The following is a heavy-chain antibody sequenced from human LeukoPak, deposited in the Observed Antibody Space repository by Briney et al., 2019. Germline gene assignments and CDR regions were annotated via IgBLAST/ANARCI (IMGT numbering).Heavy chain of an antibody. CDR2: IYYSGST. Sequence: PSETLSLTCTVSGGSISSSSYYWGWIRQPPGKGLEWIGSIYYSGSTYYNPSLKSRVTISVDTSKNQFSLKLSSVTAADTAVYYCARVLLSVDPWGQGTLVTVSS. CDR3: ARVLLSVDP. CDR1: GGSISSSSYY. V-gene: IGHV4-39*07. J-gene: IGHJ5*02. D-gene: IGHD2-21*01.